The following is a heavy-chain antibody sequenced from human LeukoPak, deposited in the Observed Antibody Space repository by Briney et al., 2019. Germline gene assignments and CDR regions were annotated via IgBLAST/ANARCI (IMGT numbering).Heavy chain of an antibody. D-gene: IGHD6-19*01. J-gene: IGHJ4*02. CDR1: GYTFTGYY. Sequence: ASVKVSYKASGYTFTGYYMHWVRQAPGQGLEWMGWINPNSGGTNYAQKFQGRVTMTRDTSISTAYMELSRLRSDDTAVYYCARVLGIAVAGAGYWGQGTLVTVSS. V-gene: IGHV1-2*02. CDR2: INPNSGGT. CDR3: ARVLGIAVAGAGY.